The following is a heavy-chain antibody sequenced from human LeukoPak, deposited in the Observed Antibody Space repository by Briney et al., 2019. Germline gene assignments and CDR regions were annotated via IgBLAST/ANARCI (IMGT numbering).Heavy chain of an antibody. CDR2: IDRDGSRI. D-gene: IGHD4-17*01. CDR1: GFTFSSYW. CDR3: ARHLAGGDYAWPPYGMDV. J-gene: IGHJ6*02. Sequence: GGSLRLSCAASGFTFSSYWMHWVRQAPGKGLVWVSRIDRDGSRINYADSVKGRFTISRDNSKNTLYLQMNSLRAEDTAVYYCARHLAGGDYAWPPYGMDVWGQGTTVTVSS. V-gene: IGHV3-74*01.